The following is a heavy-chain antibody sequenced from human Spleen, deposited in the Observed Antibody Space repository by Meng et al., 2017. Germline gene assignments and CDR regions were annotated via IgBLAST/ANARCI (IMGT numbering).Heavy chain of an antibody. J-gene: IGHJ4*02. CDR3: ATYNYYGSGSYQNNDY. D-gene: IGHD3-10*01. CDR2: ISWDGDTT. V-gene: IGHV3-43*01. Sequence: GESLKISCAASGFTFDKYTLHWVRQGPGKGLEWVSLISWDGDTTFYADSVKGRFTISRDNAKNSLYLQMNSLRAEDTALYYCATYNYYGSGSYQNNDYWGQGTLVTVSS. CDR1: GFTFDKYT.